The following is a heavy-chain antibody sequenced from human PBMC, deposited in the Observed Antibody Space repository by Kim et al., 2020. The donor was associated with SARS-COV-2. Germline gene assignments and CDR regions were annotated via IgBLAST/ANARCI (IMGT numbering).Heavy chain of an antibody. D-gene: IGHD5-12*01. CDR3: ARDFYDIVATTSLDY. V-gene: IGHV3-33*05. J-gene: IGHJ4*02. CDR2: ISYDGSNK. Sequence: GGSLRLSCAASGFTFSSYGMHWVRQAPGKGLEWVAVISYDGSNKYYADSVKGRFTISRDNSKNTLYLQMNSLRAEDTAVYYCARDFYDIVATTSLDYWGQGTLVTVSS. CDR1: GFTFSSYG.